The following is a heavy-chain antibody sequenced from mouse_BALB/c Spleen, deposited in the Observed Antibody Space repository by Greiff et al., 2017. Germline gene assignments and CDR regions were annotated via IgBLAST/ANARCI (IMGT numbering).Heavy chain of an antibody. Sequence: EVQRVESGGGLVKPGGSLKLSCAASGFTFSDYYMYWVRQTPEKRLEWVATISDGGSYTYYPDSVKGRFTISRDNAKNNLYLQMSSLKSEDTAMYYCARVYYGNYYYYAMDYWGQGTSVTVSS. CDR2: ISDGGSYT. CDR3: ARVYYGNYYYYAMDY. V-gene: IGHV5-4*02. J-gene: IGHJ4*01. CDR1: GFTFSDYY. D-gene: IGHD2-1*01.